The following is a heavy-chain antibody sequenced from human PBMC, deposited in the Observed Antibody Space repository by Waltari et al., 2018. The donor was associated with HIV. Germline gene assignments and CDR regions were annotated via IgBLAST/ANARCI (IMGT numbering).Heavy chain of an antibody. D-gene: IGHD4-17*01. Sequence: QLLESGGGLVQPGGSLSVSCVASGFAFDTSSINWVRQAPGQGLEWLSSISGSGGNKFYADSVKGRISISRENSKNTVYLQINSLRVDDTAIYYCAKTVPTVTSIFEGFDVWGQGATVTVSS. CDR3: AKTVPTVTSIFEGFDV. V-gene: IGHV3-23*01. J-gene: IGHJ3*01. CDR1: GFAFDTSS. CDR2: ISGSGGNK.